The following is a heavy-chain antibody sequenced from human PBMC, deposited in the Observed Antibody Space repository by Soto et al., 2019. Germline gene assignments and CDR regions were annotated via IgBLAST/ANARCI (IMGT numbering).Heavy chain of an antibody. CDR1: GGSIRNVY. D-gene: IGHD2-15*01. Sequence: KPSETLSLTCTVSGGSIRNVYWSWIRQPPGKGLEWIGFIFHSGNAKYNPSLKSRVTMSVDTSKNQFSLGLDSVTAADTAVYFCARAHAPTLPFDYWGQGTLVTVSS. CDR3: ARAHAPTLPFDY. V-gene: IGHV4-59*01. CDR2: IFHSGNA. J-gene: IGHJ4*02.